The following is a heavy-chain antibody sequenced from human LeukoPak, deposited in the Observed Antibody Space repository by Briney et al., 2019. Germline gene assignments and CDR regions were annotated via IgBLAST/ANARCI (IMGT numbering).Heavy chain of an antibody. J-gene: IGHJ1*01. CDR1: GGTYRYN. V-gene: IGHV1-69*16. CDR2: IIPPLRTA. Sequence: SVKVSCKASGGTYRYNINWVRQAPGQGLEWMGGIIPPLRTANYAQQFQGRVTITTDDSTNTAYMELTGLTSEDAAVYYCATYGGHLAEYLQPGGQGTLVAVSS. D-gene: IGHD4-23*01. CDR3: ATYGGHLAEYLQP.